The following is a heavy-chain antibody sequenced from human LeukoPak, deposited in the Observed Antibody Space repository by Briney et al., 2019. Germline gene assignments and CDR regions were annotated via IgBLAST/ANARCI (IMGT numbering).Heavy chain of an antibody. CDR2: INHSGST. V-gene: IGHV4-34*01. D-gene: IGHD3-22*01. CDR3: ARGVRKSSGYYPGYYFDY. J-gene: IGHJ4*02. CDR1: GGSISSYY. Sequence: SETLSLTCTVSGGSISSYYWSWIRQPPGKGLEWIGEINHSGSTNYNPSLKSRVTISADTSKNQFSLKLSSVTAADTAVYYCARGVRKSSGYYPGYYFDYWGQGTLVTVSS.